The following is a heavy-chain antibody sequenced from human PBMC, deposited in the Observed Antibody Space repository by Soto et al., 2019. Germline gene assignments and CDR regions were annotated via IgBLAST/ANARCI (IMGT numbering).Heavy chain of an antibody. CDR1: GGSISNYY. D-gene: IGHD4-17*01. CDR3: ARVPQYGDYVNY. J-gene: IGHJ4*02. Sequence: SETLSLTCIVSGGSISNYYWSWIRQPPGKGLEWIGYIYYSGSTYSRGSTYYNPSLKSRVTISVDTSKNQFSLKLNSVTAADTAVYYCARVPQYGDYVNYWGQGTLVTVSS. V-gene: IGHV4-59*08. CDR2: IYYSGSTYSRGST.